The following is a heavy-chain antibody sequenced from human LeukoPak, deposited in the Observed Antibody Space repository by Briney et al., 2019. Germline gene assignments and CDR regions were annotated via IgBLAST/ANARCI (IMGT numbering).Heavy chain of an antibody. J-gene: IGHJ4*02. V-gene: IGHV4-34*01. Sequence: SETLSLTCAVYGGSFSGYYWSWIRQPPGKGLEWIGKINHSGSTNCNPSLKSRVTISVDTSKNQFSLKLSSVTAADTAVYYCARECYDSSGYYPDYWGQGTLVTVSS. CDR1: GGSFSGYY. D-gene: IGHD3-22*01. CDR2: INHSGST. CDR3: ARECYDSSGYYPDY.